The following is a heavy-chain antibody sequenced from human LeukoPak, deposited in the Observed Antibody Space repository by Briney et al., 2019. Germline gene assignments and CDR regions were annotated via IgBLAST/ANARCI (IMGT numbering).Heavy chain of an antibody. V-gene: IGHV4-39*07. J-gene: IGHJ4*02. Sequence: PSETLSLTCTVSGGSISSGGYYWSWIRQPPGKGLEWIGEINHSGSTNYNPSLKSRVTISVDTSKNQFSLKLSSVTAADTAVNYCARGPWEYSSSAQGLDYWGQGTLVTVSS. D-gene: IGHD6-6*01. CDR3: ARGPWEYSSSAQGLDY. CDR1: GGSISSGGYY. CDR2: INHSGST.